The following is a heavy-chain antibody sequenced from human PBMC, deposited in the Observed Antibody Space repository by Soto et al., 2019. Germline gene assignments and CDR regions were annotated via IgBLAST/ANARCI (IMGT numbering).Heavy chain of an antibody. V-gene: IGHV3-11*05. J-gene: IGHJ6*02. Sequence: QVQLVESGGGLVKPGGSLRLSCAASGLTFSDYYMSWIRQAPGKGLEWVSYITSSGSYIKYAVSVQGRFTISRDNAKHSLYLHMSSLRAEDTAVYYCARELDGIDVWGQGTTVTVSS. CDR2: ITSSGSYI. CDR3: ARELDGIDV. CDR1: GLTFSDYY.